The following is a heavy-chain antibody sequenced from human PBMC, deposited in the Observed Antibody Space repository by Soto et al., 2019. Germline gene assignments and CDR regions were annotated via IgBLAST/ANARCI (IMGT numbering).Heavy chain of an antibody. J-gene: IGHJ6*03. D-gene: IGHD3-3*01. CDR3: ARHPIYDFWSGAYYMDV. CDR2: IYYSGST. V-gene: IGHV4-59*08. CDR1: GGSISSYY. Sequence: SETLSLTCTVSGGSISSYYWSWIRQPPGKGLEWIGYIYYSGSTNYNPSLKSRVTISVDTSKNQFSLKLSSVTAADTAVYYCARHPIYDFWSGAYYMDVWGKGTTVTVSS.